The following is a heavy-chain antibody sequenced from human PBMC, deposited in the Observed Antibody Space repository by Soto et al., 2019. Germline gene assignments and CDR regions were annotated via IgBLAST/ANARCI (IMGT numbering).Heavy chain of an antibody. CDR3: AASYYYHYGLDV. V-gene: IGHV4-30-2*01. J-gene: IGHJ6*02. CDR2: FYHNGNT. CDR1: GRSITTPGYS. D-gene: IGHD3-16*01. Sequence: SETLSLTCTVSGRSITTPGYSWSWILQPPGKAPEWIGLFYHNGNTHPKPSTKSRFTSSIARAKTQFSLAMRSVTAADTGLFHFAASYYYHYGLDVWGQGTTVTVSS.